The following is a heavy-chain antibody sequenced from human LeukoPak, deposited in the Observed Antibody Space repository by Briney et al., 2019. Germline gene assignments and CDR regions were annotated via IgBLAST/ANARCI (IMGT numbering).Heavy chain of an antibody. CDR1: GLIVSSNY. D-gene: IGHD1-26*01. CDR2: IYTGGST. CDR3: ARDWSFALDY. Sequence: GGSLRLSCAASGLIVSSNYMSWVRQAPGKGLGWVSVIYTGGSTYYADSVKGRFTISRDNSKNSLYLQMNSLRAEDTAVYYCARDWSFALDYWGQGTLVTVSS. V-gene: IGHV3-53*01. J-gene: IGHJ4*02.